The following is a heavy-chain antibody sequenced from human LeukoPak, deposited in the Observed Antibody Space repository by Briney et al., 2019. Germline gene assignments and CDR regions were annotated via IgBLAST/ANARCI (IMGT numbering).Heavy chain of an antibody. CDR2: VNAYNGNT. Sequence: ASVKVSCQASGYTFSSYGFSGVRQAPGQGLEWMGWVNAYNGNTNYAQNLQGRVTMTTDTSTSTAYMELRSLRSDDTAVYYCARRQGTTLNWDYWGQGTLVTVSS. CDR3: ARRQGTTLNWDY. V-gene: IGHV1-18*01. D-gene: IGHD1-1*01. J-gene: IGHJ4*02. CDR1: GYTFSSYG.